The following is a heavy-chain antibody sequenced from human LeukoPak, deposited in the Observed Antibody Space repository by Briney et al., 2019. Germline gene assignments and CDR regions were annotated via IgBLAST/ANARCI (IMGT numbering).Heavy chain of an antibody. J-gene: IGHJ5*01. CDR1: GFTFRDYW. Sequence: GGSLRLSCAASGFTFRDYWMHWIRQAPGKGLVWVSRIKGDGSHTIYADSVKGRFTISRDNAKNTLYLQMKGLRVEDTALYYCVRDWDHFDFDSWGQGTLVTVSS. CDR3: VRDWDHFDFDS. D-gene: IGHD1-26*01. V-gene: IGHV3-74*01. CDR2: IKGDGSHT.